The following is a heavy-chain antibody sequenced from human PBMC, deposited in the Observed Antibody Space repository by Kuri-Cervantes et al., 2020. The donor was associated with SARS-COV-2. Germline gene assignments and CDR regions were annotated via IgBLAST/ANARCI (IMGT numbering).Heavy chain of an antibody. Sequence: GSLRLSCTVSGYPISSGYYWGWIRQPPGKGLEWIGSIYTSGSTNYNPSLKSRVTMSVDTSKNQFSLKLSSVTAADTAVYYCARRSGYYPYYFDYWGQGTLVTVSS. CDR1: GYPISSGYY. D-gene: IGHD3-22*01. V-gene: IGHV4-38-2*02. CDR2: IYTSGST. J-gene: IGHJ4*02. CDR3: ARRSGYYPYYFDY.